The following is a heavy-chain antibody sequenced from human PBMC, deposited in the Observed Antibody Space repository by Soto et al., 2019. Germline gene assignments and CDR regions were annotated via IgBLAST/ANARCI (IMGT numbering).Heavy chain of an antibody. V-gene: IGHV2-5*02. Sequence: SGPTLVNPTQTLTLTCTFSGFSLSTSGVGVGWIRQPPGKALEWLALIYWDDDKRYSPSLKSRLTITKDTSKNQVVLTMTNMDPVDTATYYCAHRPKGDPVVAATVNWFDPWGQGTLVTVSS. J-gene: IGHJ5*02. CDR1: GFSLSTSGVG. CDR2: IYWDDDK. CDR3: AHRPKGDPVVAATVNWFDP. D-gene: IGHD2-15*01.